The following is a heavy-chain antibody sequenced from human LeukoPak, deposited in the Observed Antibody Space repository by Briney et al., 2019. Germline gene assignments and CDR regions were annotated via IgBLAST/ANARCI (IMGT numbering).Heavy chain of an antibody. CDR3: ARRAIAEGFDY. D-gene: IGHD6-13*01. V-gene: IGHV3-21*01. J-gene: IGHJ4*02. CDR1: GFTFSSYS. CDR2: ISSSSSYI. Sequence: GGSLRLSCAASGFTFSSYSMNWVRQAPGKGLEWVSSISSSSSYIYYADSVKGRFTISRDNAKNSLYLQMISLRVEDTAVYYCARRAIAEGFDYWGQGTLVTVSS.